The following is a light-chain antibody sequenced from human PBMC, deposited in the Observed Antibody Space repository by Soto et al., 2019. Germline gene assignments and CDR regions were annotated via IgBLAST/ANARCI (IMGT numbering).Light chain of an antibody. CDR2: DAS. Sequence: EIVLTQSPVTVSLSPGERATLSCRASQGVSSYLAWYQQKPGQAPRLLIYDASNRATGIPARFSGSGSGTVFTLTISSLEPEDFAVYYCQQRSNWPRTFGQGTKLEIK. CDR3: QQRSNWPRT. CDR1: QGVSSY. V-gene: IGKV3-11*01. J-gene: IGKJ2*01.